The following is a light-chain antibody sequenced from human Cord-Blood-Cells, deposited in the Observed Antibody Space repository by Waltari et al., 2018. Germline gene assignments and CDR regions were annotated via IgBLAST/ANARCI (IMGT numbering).Light chain of an antibody. CDR1: QSISSY. V-gene: IGKV1-9*01. CDR3: QQRNSYPST. J-gene: IGKJ1*01. Sequence: DIQLTQSPSFLSASVGDRVTITCRASQSISSYLAWYQQKPGKAPKLLIYAASTLQSGVPSRFSGSGSGTEFTLTISSLQPEDFATYYCQQRNSYPSTFGQGTKVEIK. CDR2: AAS.